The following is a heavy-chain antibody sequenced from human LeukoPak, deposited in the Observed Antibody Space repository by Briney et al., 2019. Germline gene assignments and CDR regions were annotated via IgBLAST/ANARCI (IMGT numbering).Heavy chain of an antibody. CDR1: GYRFTSYG. Sequence: ASVKVSCKASGYRFTSYGITWVRQAPGQGLEWMGWISAYNGNTNYAQKLQGRVTLNTDTSTSTAYMELESLRSDDTAVYSCSKVGLWFGELLSTSVEGNWFDPWGQGTLVTVSS. D-gene: IGHD3-10*01. CDR3: SKVGLWFGELLSTSVEGNWFDP. V-gene: IGHV1-18*01. CDR2: ISAYNGNT. J-gene: IGHJ5*02.